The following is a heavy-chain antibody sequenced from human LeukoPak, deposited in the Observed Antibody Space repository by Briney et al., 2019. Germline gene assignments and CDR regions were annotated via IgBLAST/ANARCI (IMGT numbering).Heavy chain of an antibody. CDR2: IYHSGNT. D-gene: IGHD6-13*01. CDR3: TTLIAAPGSGAPFDY. J-gene: IGHJ4*02. Sequence: SETLSLTCAVSGYSISGGYYWGWVRQPPGKGLEWIANIYHSGNTYYNPSLNNRVTISVDTSMSHFSLKLTSVTAADTAVYYCTTLIAAPGSGAPFDYWGQGIMVTVSS. CDR1: GYSISGGYY. V-gene: IGHV4-38-2*01.